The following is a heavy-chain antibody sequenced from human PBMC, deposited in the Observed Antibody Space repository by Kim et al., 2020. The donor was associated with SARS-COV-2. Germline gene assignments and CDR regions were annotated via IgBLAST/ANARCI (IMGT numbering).Heavy chain of an antibody. Sequence: TYSNQSLKGRVTISVDRSRNQFSLKVSSVTAADTAVFYCARVGACYFDYWGQGTLVTVSS. V-gene: IGHV4-30-2*04. CDR3: ARVGACYFDY. CDR2: T. J-gene: IGHJ4*02. D-gene: IGHD3-16*01.